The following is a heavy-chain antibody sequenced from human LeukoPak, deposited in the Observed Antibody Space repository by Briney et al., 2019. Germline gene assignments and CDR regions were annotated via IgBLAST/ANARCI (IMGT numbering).Heavy chain of an antibody. J-gene: IGHJ4*02. V-gene: IGHV4-4*07. CDR3: ASGYYYDISGYYYLDY. CDR1: GGSISSYY. Sequence: SETLSLTCTVSGGSISSYYWSWIRQPAGKGLEWIGRIYTSGSTNYNPSLKSRVTMSVDTSKNQFSLKLSSVTAADTAVYYCASGYYYDISGYYYLDYWGQGTLVTVSS. CDR2: IYTSGST. D-gene: IGHD3-22*01.